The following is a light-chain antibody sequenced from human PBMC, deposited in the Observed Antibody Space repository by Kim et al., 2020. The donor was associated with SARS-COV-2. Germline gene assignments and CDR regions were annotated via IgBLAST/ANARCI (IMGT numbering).Light chain of an antibody. CDR3: QKYNSAPWT. V-gene: IGKV1-27*01. Sequence: ASVGERVTITCRARQGISNSLAWYRQKPGKVPMLLIYGASTLRSGVPSWFRGSGSGTDFTLTISSLQPEDAATYYCQKYNSAPWTFGQGTKVDIK. J-gene: IGKJ1*01. CDR2: GAS. CDR1: QGISNS.